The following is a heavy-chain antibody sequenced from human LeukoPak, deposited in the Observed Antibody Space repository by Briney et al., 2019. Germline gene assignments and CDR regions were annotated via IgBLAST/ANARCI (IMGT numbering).Heavy chain of an antibody. CDR2: IYYSGNT. J-gene: IGHJ5*02. Sequence: PSETLSLTCTVSGVSISSSNSYWGWIRQPPGKGLEWIGSIYYSGNTYYNPSLKSRVTISVDTSKNQFSLKLSSVTAADTAVYYCARAEDRRRQKYCSGGSCQNNNWFDPWGQGTLVTVSS. V-gene: IGHV4-39*07. CDR1: GVSISSSNSY. D-gene: IGHD2-15*01. CDR3: ARAEDRRRQKYCSGGSCQNNNWFDP.